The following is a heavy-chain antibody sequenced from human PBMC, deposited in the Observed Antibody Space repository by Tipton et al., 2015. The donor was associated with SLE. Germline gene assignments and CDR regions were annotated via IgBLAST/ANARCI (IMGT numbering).Heavy chain of an antibody. CDR2: INHSGST. D-gene: IGHD3-10*01. CDR3: ARKYGRGQEAAFDL. CDR1: GGSFSGYY. V-gene: IGHV4-34*01. J-gene: IGHJ3*01. Sequence: TLSLTCAVYGGSFSGYYWSWIRQPPGKGLDWIGEINHSGSTNYNPSLKSRVTISVDTSKNQFSLRLYSVTAADTAVYYCARKYGRGQEAAFDLWGQGTILIVSS.